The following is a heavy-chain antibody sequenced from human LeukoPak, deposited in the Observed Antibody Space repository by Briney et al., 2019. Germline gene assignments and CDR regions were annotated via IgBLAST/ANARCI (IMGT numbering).Heavy chain of an antibody. V-gene: IGHV3-7*03. CDR1: GFNFRDHW. Sequence: GGSLRLACAASGFNFRDHWMDLVRQAPGKGLEWVGHIKTDGSETYYLDSLRGRFSISRDNTNNALYLQMNSLRVEDTAVYYCVKNNGWFHLAQWGQGTLVTVSS. J-gene: IGHJ4*02. CDR3: VKNNGWFHLAQ. D-gene: IGHD6-19*01. CDR2: IKTDGSET.